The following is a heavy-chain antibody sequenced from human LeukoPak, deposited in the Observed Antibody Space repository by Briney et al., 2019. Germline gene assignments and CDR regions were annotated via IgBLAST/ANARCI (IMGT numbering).Heavy chain of an antibody. J-gene: IGHJ4*02. Sequence: PGGSLRLSCAASGFTFSSYSMNWVRQAPGKGLEWVSYISSSSFFIYYADSVKGRFTISRDNAKNSLYLQMNSLRAEDTAVYYCARDSAVGKTTVTTLDYWGQGTLVTVSS. D-gene: IGHD4-17*01. CDR1: GFTFSSYS. CDR3: ARDSAVGKTTVTTLDY. V-gene: IGHV3-21*05. CDR2: ISSSSFFI.